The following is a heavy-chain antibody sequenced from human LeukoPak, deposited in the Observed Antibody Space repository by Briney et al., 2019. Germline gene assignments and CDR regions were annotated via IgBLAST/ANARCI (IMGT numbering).Heavy chain of an antibody. CDR1: GGSISGYY. V-gene: IGHV4-4*07. D-gene: IGHD3-22*01. J-gene: IGHJ4*02. CDR2: IYTSGST. Sequence: SETLSLTCTVSGGSISGYYRSWIRQPAGKGLEWIGRIYTSGSTNYNPSLKSRVTMSVDTSKNQFSLKLSSVTAADTAVYYCARDYDSSGYYFSGADYWGQGTLVTVSS. CDR3: ARDYDSSGYYFSGADY.